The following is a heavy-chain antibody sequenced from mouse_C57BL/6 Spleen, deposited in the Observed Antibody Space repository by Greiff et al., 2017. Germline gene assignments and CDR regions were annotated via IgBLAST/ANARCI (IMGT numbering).Heavy chain of an antibody. CDR1: GYTFTSYW. D-gene: IGHD1-1*01. Sequence: VQLQQPGAELVKPGASVKMSCKASGYTFTSYWITWVKQRPGQGLEWIGDIYPGSGSTNYNEKFKSKATLTVDTSSSTAYIPLSSLTSEDSAVYSCARVDITTVVADYWGQGTTLTVSS. V-gene: IGHV1-55*01. CDR3: ARVDITTVVADY. J-gene: IGHJ2*01. CDR2: IYPGSGST.